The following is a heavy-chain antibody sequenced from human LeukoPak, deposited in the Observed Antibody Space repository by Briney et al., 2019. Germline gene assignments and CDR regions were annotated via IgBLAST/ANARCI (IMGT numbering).Heavy chain of an antibody. Sequence: GGSLRLSCAASGFTFSGSAMHWVRQASGKGLEWVGRIRSKANSYATAYAASVKGRFTISRDNSKNTLYLQMNSLRAEDTAVYYCAKRHVDTAMVLGYWGQGTLVTVSS. D-gene: IGHD5-18*01. CDR1: GFTFSGSA. CDR3: AKRHVDTAMVLGY. V-gene: IGHV3-73*01. J-gene: IGHJ4*02. CDR2: IRSKANSYAT.